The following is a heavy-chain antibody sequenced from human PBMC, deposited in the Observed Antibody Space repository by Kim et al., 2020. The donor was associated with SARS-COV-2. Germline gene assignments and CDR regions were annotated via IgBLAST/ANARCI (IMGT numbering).Heavy chain of an antibody. D-gene: IGHD3-10*01. CDR1: GFTFDDYA. J-gene: IGHJ4*02. V-gene: IGHV3-9*01. CDR2: ISWNSGSI. Sequence: GGSLRLSCAASGFTFDDYAMHWVRQAPGKGLEWVSGISWNSGSIGYADSVKGRFTISRDNAKNSLYLQMNSLRAEDTALYYCAKDTRLWDPSSYYGSGSYFDYWGQGTLVTVSS. CDR3: AKDTRLWDPSSYYGSGSYFDY.